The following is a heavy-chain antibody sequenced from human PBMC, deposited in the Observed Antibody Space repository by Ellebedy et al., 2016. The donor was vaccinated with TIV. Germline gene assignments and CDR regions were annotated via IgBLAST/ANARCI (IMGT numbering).Heavy chain of an antibody. CDR2: INPNSGGT. CDR3: ARDSGYYYIYYFDN. Sequence: AASVKVSCKASGYTFIDHYLHWVRQAPGQGLEWMGWINPNSGGTNYAQKFQGRVTMTSDTSINTAYMELSRLKSDDTAVYYCARDSGYYYIYYFDNWGQGTLVTVSS. CDR1: GYTFIDHY. J-gene: IGHJ4*02. V-gene: IGHV1-2*02. D-gene: IGHD3-22*01.